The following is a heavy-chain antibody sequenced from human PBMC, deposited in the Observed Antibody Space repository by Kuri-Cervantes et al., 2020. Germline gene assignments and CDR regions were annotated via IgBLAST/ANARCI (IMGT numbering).Heavy chain of an antibody. CDR2: IYTSGST. CDR1: GDSISSYY. J-gene: IGHJ6*03. CDR3: ARSAHSSGYRDYYYYYMDV. V-gene: IGHV4-4*07. D-gene: IGHD3-22*01. Sequence: GSLRLSCTVSGDSISSYYWSWIRQPAGKGLEWIGRIYTSGSTNYNPSLKSRVTISVDKSKNQFSLKLSSVTAADTAVYYCARSAHSSGYRDYYYYYMDVWGKGTTVTVSS.